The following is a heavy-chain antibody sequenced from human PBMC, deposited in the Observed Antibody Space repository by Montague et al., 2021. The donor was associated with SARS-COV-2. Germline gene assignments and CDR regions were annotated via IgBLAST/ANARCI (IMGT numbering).Heavy chain of an antibody. D-gene: IGHD5-12*01. CDR2: ISPSGDYI. V-gene: IGHV3-21*01. CDR1: GFSFSSYH. J-gene: IGHJ4*02. CDR3: ARASWIVATVPDY. Sequence: SLRLSCAASGFSFSSYHMNWVRQAPGKGLEWVSSISPSGDYIYSADSLKGRFIISRDNAKNSLYLQMSSLRAEDTAIYYCARASWIVATVPDYWGQETLVTVSS.